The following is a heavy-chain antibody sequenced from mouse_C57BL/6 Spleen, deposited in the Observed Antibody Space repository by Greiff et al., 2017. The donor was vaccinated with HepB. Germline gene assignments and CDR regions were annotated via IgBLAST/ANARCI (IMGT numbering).Heavy chain of an antibody. Sequence: EVQGVESGGGLVQSGRSLRLSCATSGFTFSDFYMAWVRQAPGKGLEWIAASRNKANDYTTEYSAAVKGRFIVSRDTSQSILYLQMNALRAEDTAIYYCARDVFYAMDYWGQGTSDTVSS. J-gene: IGHJ4*01. V-gene: IGHV7-1*01. CDR2: SRNKANDYTT. CDR1: GFTFSDFY. CDR3: ARDVFYAMDY.